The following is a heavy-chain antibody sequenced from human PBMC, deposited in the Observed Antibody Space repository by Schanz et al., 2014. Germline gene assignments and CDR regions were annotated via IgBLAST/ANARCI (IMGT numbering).Heavy chain of an antibody. CDR1: GGTFSSYT. CDR3: ATRDYADSVS. V-gene: IGHV1-69*02. J-gene: IGHJ5*02. D-gene: IGHD4-17*01. Sequence: QVQLVQSGAEVKKPGPSVKVSCKASGGTFSSYTISWMRQAPGQGLEWMGRIIPILGIANYAQNFQGRVTITADKSTTTAYMELNSLNADDTAVYYCATRDYADSVSWGQGTLVTVSS. CDR2: IIPILGIA.